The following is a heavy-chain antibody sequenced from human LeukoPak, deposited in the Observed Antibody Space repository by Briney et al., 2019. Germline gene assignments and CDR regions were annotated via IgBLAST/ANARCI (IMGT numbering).Heavy chain of an antibody. CDR3: ARAKYDSSGFYARAGAFDI. Sequence: GGSLRLSCAASVFTFNTYWMSWVRQAPGKGLEWVAHIKEDGSEKYYVDSVEGRFTVSRDNAKNSLHLQMNSLRADDTAVYFCARAKYDSSGFYARAGAFDIWGQGTTVTVSS. CDR1: VFTFNTYW. V-gene: IGHV3-7*01. D-gene: IGHD3-22*01. CDR2: IKEDGSEK. J-gene: IGHJ3*02.